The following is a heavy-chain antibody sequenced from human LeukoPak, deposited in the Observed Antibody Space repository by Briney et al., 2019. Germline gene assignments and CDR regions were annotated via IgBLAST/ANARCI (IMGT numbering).Heavy chain of an antibody. CDR2: ISGSGVRT. CDR1: GFTFSSYA. V-gene: IGHV3-23*01. J-gene: IGHJ4*02. CDR3: AKDGDIAVTGATGGFDY. D-gene: IGHD6-19*01. Sequence: PGGSLRLSCAASGFTFSSYAMSWVRQAPGKGLEWVSAISGSGVRTYYAASVKGRFTISRDNSKNTLYLQMNSLRAEDTAVYYCAKDGDIAVTGATGGFDYWGQGALVTVSS.